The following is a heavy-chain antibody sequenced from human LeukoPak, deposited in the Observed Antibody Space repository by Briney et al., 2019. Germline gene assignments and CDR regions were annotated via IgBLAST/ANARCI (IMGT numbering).Heavy chain of an antibody. D-gene: IGHD5-12*01. CDR3: ASLYSGYALGDY. J-gene: IGHJ4*02. V-gene: IGHV4-39*01. Sequence: SETLSLTCTVSGGSISSRSYYWGWIRQPPGKGLEWIGSIYYSGSTYYNPSLKSRVTIPVDTSKNQFSLKLSSVTAADTAVYYCASLYSGYALGDYWGQGTLVTVSS. CDR1: GGSISSRSYY. CDR2: IYYSGST.